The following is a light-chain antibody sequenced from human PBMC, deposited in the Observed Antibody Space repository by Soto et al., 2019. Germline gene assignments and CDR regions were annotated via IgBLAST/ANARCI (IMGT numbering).Light chain of an antibody. J-gene: IGLJ2*01. Sequence: HSALTQPPSASGSPGQSVTISCTGTSSDVGGYNYVSWYQQHPGKAPKLMIYEVSKRPSGVPDRFSGSKSGNTASLTVSGLHADDEADYYCISYAVTTHVAIGGGTKLTVL. CDR2: EVS. CDR3: ISYAVTTHVA. V-gene: IGLV2-8*01. CDR1: SSDVGGYNY.